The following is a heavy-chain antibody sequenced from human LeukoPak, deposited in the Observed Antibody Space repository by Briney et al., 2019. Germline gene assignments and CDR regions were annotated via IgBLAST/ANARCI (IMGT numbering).Heavy chain of an antibody. V-gene: IGHV3-7*03. CDR2: IKQEGSEK. D-gene: IGHD3-3*01. J-gene: IGHJ3*02. CDR1: GFTFSSYW. CDR3: ARDLEGIYYDFWSGYSPNAFDI. Sequence: GGSLRLSCAASGFTFSSYWMSWVRQAPGKGLEWVANIKQEGSEKYYVDSVKGRFTISRDNAKNSLYLQMNSLRAEDTAVYYCARDLEGIYYDFWSGYSPNAFDIWGQGTMVTVSS.